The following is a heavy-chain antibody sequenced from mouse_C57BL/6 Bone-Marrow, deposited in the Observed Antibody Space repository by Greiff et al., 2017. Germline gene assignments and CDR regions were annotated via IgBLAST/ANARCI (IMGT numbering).Heavy chain of an antibody. Sequence: QVQLQQPGAELVRPGSSVKLSCKASGYTFTSYWMDWVKQRPGQGLEWIGNIYPSDSETHYNQKFTDKATLTVDKSSSTAYMQLSSLTSEDSAVYYCARGLGYGNFAWFAYWGQGTLVTVSA. V-gene: IGHV1-61*01. D-gene: IGHD2-1*01. CDR1: GYTFTSYW. J-gene: IGHJ3*01. CDR2: IYPSDSET. CDR3: ARGLGYGNFAWFAY.